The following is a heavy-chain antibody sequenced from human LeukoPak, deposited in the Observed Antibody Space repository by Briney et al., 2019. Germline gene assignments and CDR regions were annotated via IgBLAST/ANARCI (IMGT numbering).Heavy chain of an antibody. J-gene: IGHJ6*03. D-gene: IGHD6-6*01. CDR3: ARVRTGKLAYSSSSFRYYMDV. CDR2: IKQDGSEK. Sequence: PGGSLLLSCAASGFIFSDYSMNWVRQAPGKGLEWVANIKQDGSEKYYVDSVKGRFTISRDNAKNSLYLQMNSLRAEDTAVYYCARVRTGKLAYSSSSFRYYMDVWGKGTTVTVSS. CDR1: GFIFSDYS. V-gene: IGHV3-7*01.